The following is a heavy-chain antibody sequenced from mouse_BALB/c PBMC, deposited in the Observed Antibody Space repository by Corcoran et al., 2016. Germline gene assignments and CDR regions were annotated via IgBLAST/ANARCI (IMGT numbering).Heavy chain of an antibody. CDR1: GYSFTGHY. CDR3: ARGHYDNFLYYFDS. Sequence: GTELVKPGASVKISCKASGYSFTGHYMHWVKQSHVKSLEWIGRIYPYNGATIYNQNFKDKASLTVDKSSSTAYMELHSLTSEDSAVYYCARGHYDNFLYYFDSWGQGTTLTVSS. CDR2: IYPYNGAT. D-gene: IGHD2-1*01. V-gene: IGHV1-31*01. J-gene: IGHJ2*01.